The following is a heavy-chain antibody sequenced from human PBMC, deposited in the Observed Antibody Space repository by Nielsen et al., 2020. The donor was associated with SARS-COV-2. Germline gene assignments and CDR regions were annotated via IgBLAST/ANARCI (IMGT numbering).Heavy chain of an antibody. CDR3: AKDLRSSSWGRYYYYYGMDV. V-gene: IGHV3-21*01. D-gene: IGHD6-13*01. Sequence: WIRQPPGKRLEWVSSISSSSSYIYYADSVKGRFTISRDNAKNSLYLQMNSLRAEDTAVYYCAKDLRSSSWGRYYYYYGMDVWGQGTTVTVSS. J-gene: IGHJ6*02. CDR2: ISSSSSYI.